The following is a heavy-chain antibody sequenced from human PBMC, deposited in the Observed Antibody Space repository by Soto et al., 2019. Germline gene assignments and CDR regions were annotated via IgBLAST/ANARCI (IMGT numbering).Heavy chain of an antibody. Sequence: QVQLVQSGAEVKKPGSSVKVSCKASGGTFSSYAISWVRQAPGQGLEWMGGIIPIFGTANYAQKFQGRVTITADQPPSTAYMELSSLRSEATAVYYCARGSGSGRTAYNWFAPWGQVTLVTVSS. J-gene: IGHJ5*02. CDR2: IIPIFGTA. CDR1: GGTFSSYA. V-gene: IGHV1-69*01. CDR3: ARGSGSGRTAYNWFAP. D-gene: IGHD2-15*01.